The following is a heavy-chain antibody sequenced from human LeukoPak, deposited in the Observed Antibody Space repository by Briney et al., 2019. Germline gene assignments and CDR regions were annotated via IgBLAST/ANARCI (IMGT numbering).Heavy chain of an antibody. D-gene: IGHD3-22*01. Sequence: GGSLRLSCAASGFTFSSYSMNWVRQAPGKGLEWVSYISSSSSTIYYADSVKGRFTISRDNAKNSLYLQMNSLRAEDTAVYYCARGAPLYYYDSSGYRLHAFDIWGQGTMVTVSS. CDR2: ISSSSSTI. J-gene: IGHJ3*02. CDR1: GFTFSSYS. CDR3: ARGAPLYYYDSSGYRLHAFDI. V-gene: IGHV3-48*04.